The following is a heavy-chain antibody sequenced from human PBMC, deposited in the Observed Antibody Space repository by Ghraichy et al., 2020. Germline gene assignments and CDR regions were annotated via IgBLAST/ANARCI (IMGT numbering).Heavy chain of an antibody. CDR3: ARDQGGSSSWYSGDY. CDR1: GFTFSSYG. D-gene: IGHD6-13*01. CDR2: IWYDGSNK. Sequence: GGSLRLSCAASGFTFSSYGMHWVRQAPGKGLEWVAVIWYDGSNKYYADSVKGRFTISRDNSKNTLYLQMNSLRAEDTAVYYCARDQGGSSSWYSGDYWGQGTLVTVSS. V-gene: IGHV3-33*01. J-gene: IGHJ4*02.